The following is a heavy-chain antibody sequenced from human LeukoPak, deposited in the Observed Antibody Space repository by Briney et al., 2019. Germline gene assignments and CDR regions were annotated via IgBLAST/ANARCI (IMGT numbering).Heavy chain of an antibody. D-gene: IGHD2-2*01. Sequence: ASVKVSCKASGYTFTSYDINWVRQATGQGLEWMGRMNPNSGNTGYAQKFQGRVTITRNTSISTAYMELSSLRSEDTAVYYCARGGGSSTADAFDIWGQGTMVTVSS. J-gene: IGHJ3*02. CDR2: MNPNSGNT. CDR1: GYTFTSYD. CDR3: ARGGGSSTADAFDI. V-gene: IGHV1-8*03.